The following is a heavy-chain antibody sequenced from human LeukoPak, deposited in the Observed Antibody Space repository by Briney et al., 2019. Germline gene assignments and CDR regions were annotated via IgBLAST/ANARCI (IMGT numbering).Heavy chain of an antibody. CDR1: GFTFSSYS. J-gene: IGHJ4*02. D-gene: IGHD5-24*01. CDR2: ISDNSHYI. Sequence: GGSLRLSCAASGFTFSSYSMNWVRQAPGKGLEWVSSISDNSHYIYYTDSIKGRFTISRDNSKNTLYLQMNSLIAEDTAVYYCAKSGYNRFDYWGQGTRVTVSS. CDR3: AKSGYNRFDY. V-gene: IGHV3-21*04.